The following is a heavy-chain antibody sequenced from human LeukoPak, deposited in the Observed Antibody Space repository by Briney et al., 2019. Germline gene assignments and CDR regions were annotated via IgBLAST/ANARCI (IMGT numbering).Heavy chain of an antibody. D-gene: IGHD6-19*01. CDR1: GFTFDDYA. V-gene: IGHV3-9*01. CDR3: AKDRLSGLSNWFDP. J-gene: IGHJ5*02. Sequence: PGGSLRLSCAASGFTFDDYAMHWVRHAPGKGLEWVSGISWNSGSIGYADSVKGRFTISRDNAKNSLYLQMNSLRAKDTALYYCAKDRLSGLSNWFDPWGQGTLVTVSS. CDR2: ISWNSGSI.